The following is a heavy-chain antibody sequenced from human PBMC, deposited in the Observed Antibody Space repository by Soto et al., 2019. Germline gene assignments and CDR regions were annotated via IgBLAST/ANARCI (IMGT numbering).Heavy chain of an antibody. J-gene: IGHJ6*03. CDR3: AREPIYDFWSGPTQGYYYMDV. CDR2: INHSGST. CDR1: GGSFSGYY. D-gene: IGHD3-3*01. V-gene: IGHV4-34*01. Sequence: PSETLSLTCAVYGGSFSGYYWSWIRQPPGKGLEWIGEINHSGSTNYNPSLKSRVTISVDTSKNQFSLKLSSVTAADTAVYYCAREPIYDFWSGPTQGYYYMDVWGKGTTVTVSS.